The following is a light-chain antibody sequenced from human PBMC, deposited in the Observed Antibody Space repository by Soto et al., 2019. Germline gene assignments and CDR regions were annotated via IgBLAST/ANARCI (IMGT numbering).Light chain of an antibody. J-gene: IGKJ2*01. V-gene: IGKV3-15*01. Sequence: EIVMTQSPATLSVSPGERATLSCRASQSVGNYLAWYQQKPGHAPRLLMYGTSTRATGIPARFSGSVSGTEFTLTISSLQSEDFAVYYCQQSNKWPLTFGQGTRLEIK. CDR3: QQSNKWPLT. CDR2: GTS. CDR1: QSVGNY.